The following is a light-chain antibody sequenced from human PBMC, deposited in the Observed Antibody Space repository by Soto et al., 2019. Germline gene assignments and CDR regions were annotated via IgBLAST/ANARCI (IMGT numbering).Light chain of an antibody. Sequence: EILMTQSPASLSVSPGEIFTLSCRAGQGVTTNFAWYQQKSGQSPRLLIYDVSTRATGVPARFSGTGSETDFTLTISGLQSEDSAVYFCQQYNNWPFSFGQGTRLEIK. CDR1: QGVTTN. V-gene: IGKV3-15*01. J-gene: IGKJ5*01. CDR3: QQYNNWPFS. CDR2: DVS.